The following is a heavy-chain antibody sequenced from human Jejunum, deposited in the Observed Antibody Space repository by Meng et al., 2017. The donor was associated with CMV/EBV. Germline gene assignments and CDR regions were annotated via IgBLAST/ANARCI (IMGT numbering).Heavy chain of an antibody. Sequence: LSLNCAVYGGSFSSYYVSWIRQSPGKGLEWIGEINDSGSTNYNPSLKSRVTMSVDTPKNQFSLKLTSVTAADTGVYYCARGVGVDPWGQGTLVTVSS. CDR2: INDSGST. V-gene: IGHV4-34*01. J-gene: IGHJ5*02. CDR1: GGSFSSYY. CDR3: ARGVGVDP.